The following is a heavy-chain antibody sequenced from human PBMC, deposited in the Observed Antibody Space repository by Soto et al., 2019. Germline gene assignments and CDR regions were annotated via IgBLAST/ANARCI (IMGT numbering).Heavy chain of an antibody. CDR2: IYYRGST. CDR1: GDSINSYY. V-gene: IGHV4-59*12. D-gene: IGHD3-16*01. J-gene: IGHJ4*02. Sequence: QVQLQESGPGLVKPSETLSLTCTVSGDSINSYYWNWIRQPPGKGLEWIGDIYYRGSTNYNPSLSSRVTMSVDMSQNQFSLKLSSVTAADTAVYYCARMFGNQGLGYYFDHWGQGTLATVSS. CDR3: ARMFGNQGLGYYFDH.